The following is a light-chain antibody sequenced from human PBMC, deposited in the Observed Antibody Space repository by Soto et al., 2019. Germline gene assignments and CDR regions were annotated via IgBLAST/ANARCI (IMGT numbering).Light chain of an antibody. Sequence: ELVLTQSPGTLSLSPGERATLSCRASQSVSSSYLAWYQQKPGQAPRLLIYGASSRATGIPDRFSGSGSGADFTLTISRLEPEDFAVYYCHQYGISPPVTFGQGTRLEIK. CDR2: GAS. CDR3: HQYGISPPVT. J-gene: IGKJ5*01. V-gene: IGKV3-20*01. CDR1: QSVSSSY.